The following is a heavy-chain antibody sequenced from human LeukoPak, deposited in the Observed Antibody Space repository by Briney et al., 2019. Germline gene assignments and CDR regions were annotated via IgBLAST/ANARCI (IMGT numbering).Heavy chain of an antibody. J-gene: IGHJ3*02. CDR3: ARDSSGWYREVGAFDI. V-gene: IGHV4-59*12. CDR1: GGSISSYY. D-gene: IGHD6-19*01. Sequence: SETLSLTCTVSGGSISSYYWSWIRQPPGKGLEWIGYIYYSGSTNYNPSLKSRVTISVDTSKNQFSLKLSSVTAADTAVYYCARDSSGWYREVGAFDIWGQGTMVTVSS. CDR2: IYYSGST.